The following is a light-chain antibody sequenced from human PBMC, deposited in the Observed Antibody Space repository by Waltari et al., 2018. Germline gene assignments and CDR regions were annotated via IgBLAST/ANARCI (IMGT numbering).Light chain of an antibody. CDR2: DAS. V-gene: IGKV1-33*01. J-gene: IGKJ3*01. CDR3: QQYDNVPRT. Sequence: IQMTQSPSSLSASVGDRVTITCRASHDISNYLNWYQQKPGKAPKLLIYDASKLETGVPSRFSGSGSGTDFTFTISSLQPEDIATYYCQQYDNVPRTFGPGTKVDIK. CDR1: HDISNY.